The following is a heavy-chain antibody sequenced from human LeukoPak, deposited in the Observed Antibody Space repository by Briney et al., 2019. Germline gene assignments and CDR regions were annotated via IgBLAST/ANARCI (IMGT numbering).Heavy chain of an antibody. D-gene: IGHD1-20*01. V-gene: IGHV3-48*03. J-gene: IGHJ6*02. CDR3: ARDLHKSYNWNCYGMDV. Sequence: SLRLSCAASGFTFSSYEMKWVRQAPGKGLKWVAYISSRGITIYYAGSVKGRFTISRDNVKNSLYLQMNSLRAEDTAVYYCARDLHKSYNWNCYGMDVWGQGTTVTVSS. CDR2: ISSRGITI. CDR1: GFTFSSYE.